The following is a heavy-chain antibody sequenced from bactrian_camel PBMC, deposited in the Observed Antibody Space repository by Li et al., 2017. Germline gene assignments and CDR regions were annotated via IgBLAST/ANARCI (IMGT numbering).Heavy chain of an antibody. CDR3: AADRPWVVVSTRLVT. D-gene: IGHD3*01. CDR1: GNTYSTYF. CDR2: ISTGATST. J-gene: IGHJ6*01. V-gene: IGHV3S1*01. Sequence: HVQLVESGGGSVQAGESLTLSCVAAGNTYSTYFMAWFRQAPGKEREGVAGISTGATSTYYADSVKGRSTISTDDANNTLDLQIDSLRPEDTAMYYCAADRPWVVVSTRLVTGARGPRSPSP.